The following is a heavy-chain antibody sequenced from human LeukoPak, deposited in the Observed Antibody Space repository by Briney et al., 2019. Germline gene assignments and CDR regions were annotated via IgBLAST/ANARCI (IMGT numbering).Heavy chain of an antibody. J-gene: IGHJ5*02. CDR3: AKNLWFGELSFWFDP. V-gene: IGHV1-2*02. D-gene: IGHD3-10*01. CDR2: INPNSGGT. Sequence: ASVKVSCKASGYTFTGYYMHWVRQAPGQGLEWMGWINPNSGGTNYAQKFQGRVTMTRDTSISTAYMELSRLRSDDTAVYYCAKNLWFGELSFWFDPWGQGTLVTVSS. CDR1: GYTFTGYY.